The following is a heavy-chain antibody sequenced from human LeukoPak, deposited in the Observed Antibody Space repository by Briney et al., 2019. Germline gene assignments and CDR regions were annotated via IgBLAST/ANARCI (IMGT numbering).Heavy chain of an antibody. CDR1: GGSISTYY. Sequence: SETLSLTCTVSGGSISTYYWSWLRQPPGKGLEWIGNIYYSGSTIYNPSLRSRVTMSVDTSKNQFSLNLTSVTAADTAVYYCARVGATHPFDYWGQGTLVTVSS. V-gene: IGHV4-59*01. CDR3: ARVGATHPFDY. CDR2: IYYSGST. D-gene: IGHD1-26*01. J-gene: IGHJ4*02.